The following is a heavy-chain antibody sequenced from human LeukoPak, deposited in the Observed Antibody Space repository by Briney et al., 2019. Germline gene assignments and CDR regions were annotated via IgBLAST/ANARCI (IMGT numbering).Heavy chain of an antibody. CDR1: GFTFSSYW. CDR2: IKQDGSEK. V-gene: IGHV3-7*01. D-gene: IGHD5-12*01. CDR3: ARDPQWLRMSSWFDP. Sequence: QPGGSLRLSCAASGFTFSSYWMSWVRQAPGKGLEWVANIKQDGSEKYYVDSVKGRFTISRDNSKNTLYLQMNSLRAEDTAVYYCARDPQWLRMSSWFDPWGQGTLVTVSS. J-gene: IGHJ5*02.